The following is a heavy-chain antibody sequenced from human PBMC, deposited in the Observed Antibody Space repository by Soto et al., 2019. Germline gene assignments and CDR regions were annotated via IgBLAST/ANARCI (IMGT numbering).Heavy chain of an antibody. CDR2: IIPIFGTA. V-gene: IGHV1-69*06. J-gene: IGHJ4*02. Sequence: GXSVKVACKASGGPFISYASIWVRLAPGQGLEWMGGIIPIFGTANYAQKFQGRVTITADKSTSTAYMELSSLRSEDTAVYYCERVAVAGTVYCGQGTLVTVSS. D-gene: IGHD6-19*01. CDR1: GGPFISYA. CDR3: ERVAVAGTVY.